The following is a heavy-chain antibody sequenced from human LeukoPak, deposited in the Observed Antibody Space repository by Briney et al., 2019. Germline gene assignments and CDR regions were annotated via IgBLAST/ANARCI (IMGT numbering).Heavy chain of an antibody. CDR3: VRDISGYYFDY. CDR2: ISGSSIYT. CDR1: GFTFSDYH. J-gene: IGHJ4*02. D-gene: IGHD3-22*01. V-gene: IGHV3-11*05. Sequence: GGSLRLSCAASGFTFSDYHMTWIRQAPGKGLEWVSYISGSSIYTKYVDSVKGRFPISRDKAKKSLYLQMNRLRAEDTALYYCVRDISGYYFDYWGQGTLVTVSS.